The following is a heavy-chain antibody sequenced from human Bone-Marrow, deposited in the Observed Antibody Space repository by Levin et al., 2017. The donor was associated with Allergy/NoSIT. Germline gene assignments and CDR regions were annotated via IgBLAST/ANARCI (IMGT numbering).Heavy chain of an antibody. D-gene: IGHD2-15*01. J-gene: IGHJ6*03. V-gene: IGHV3-30*18. Sequence: GGSLRLSCAASGFTFSNYGMHWVRQAPGKGLEWVAVIIHDGSNKNYVDSVKGRFTISRENSKSTLSLQMNSLRPEDTAVYYCAEDGWWSDNSFYRDVWGKGTTVTVSS. CDR2: IIHDGSNK. CDR3: AEDGWWSDNSFYRDV. CDR1: GFTFSNYG.